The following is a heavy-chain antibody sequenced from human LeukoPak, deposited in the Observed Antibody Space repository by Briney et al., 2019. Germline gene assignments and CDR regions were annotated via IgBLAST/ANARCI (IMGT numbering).Heavy chain of an antibody. J-gene: IGHJ4*02. CDR1: GYTFTTYY. CDR2: INPSSGST. V-gene: IGHV1-46*01. D-gene: IGHD3-3*01. CDR3: ARGLDNFWCGYYD. Sequence: ASVKVSCKASGYTFTTYYMNCVRQAPGQGLEWMGIINPSSGSTSYAQKFQGRLTMTRDMSTSTVYMELSSLTSEDTAVYYCARGLDNFWCGYYDWGQGTLVTVSS.